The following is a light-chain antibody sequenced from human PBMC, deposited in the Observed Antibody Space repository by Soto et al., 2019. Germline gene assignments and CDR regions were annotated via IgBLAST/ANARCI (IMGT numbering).Light chain of an antibody. V-gene: IGLV7-46*01. J-gene: IGLJ1*01. CDR2: DTT. CDR1: TGTVTSDHY. CDR3: FLSYGNTHNYV. Sequence: QAVVTQEPSLTVSPGGTVTLTCGSSTGTVTSDHYAYWLQQKPGQAPRTLIYDTTNKHSWTPARFSGYLLGGKAALTLSGAQPEDEADYYCFLSYGNTHNYVFGTGTKLTVL.